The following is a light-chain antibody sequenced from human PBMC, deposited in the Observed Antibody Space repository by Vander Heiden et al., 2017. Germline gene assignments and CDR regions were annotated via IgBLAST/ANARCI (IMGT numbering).Light chain of an antibody. CDR3: AAWDDSLTGAV. J-gene: IGLJ7*01. Sequence: QSVLTQPPSASGAPVQRVTISCSGTTSNIGSHTVNWYQQLPGTAPKLLVYGDAQRPSGVPDRFSGSKSGTSASLAISGLQSEDEADYYCAAWDDSLTGAVFGGGTQLTVL. CDR1: TSNIGSHT. CDR2: GDA. V-gene: IGLV1-44*01.